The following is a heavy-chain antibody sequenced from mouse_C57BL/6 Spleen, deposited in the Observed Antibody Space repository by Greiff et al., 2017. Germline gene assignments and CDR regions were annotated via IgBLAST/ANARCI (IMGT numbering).Heavy chain of an antibody. CDR2: IYPSDSET. CDR3: ARGIYDYDGGV. Sequence: VQLVESGAELVRPGSSVKLSCKASGYTFTSYWMDWVKQRPGQGLEWIGNIYPSDSETHYNQKFKDKATLTVDKSSSTAYMQLSSLTSEDSAVYYCARGIYDYDGGVWGQGTTLTVSS. CDR1: GYTFTSYW. J-gene: IGHJ2*01. V-gene: IGHV1-61*01. D-gene: IGHD2-4*01.